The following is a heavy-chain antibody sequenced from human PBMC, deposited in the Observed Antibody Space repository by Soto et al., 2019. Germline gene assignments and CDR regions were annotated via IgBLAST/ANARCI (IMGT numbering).Heavy chain of an antibody. D-gene: IGHD2-2*01. J-gene: IGHJ4*02. CDR3: ARAVLPATAPFDY. Sequence: SETQSLTCIVSGGYISNYYWSWIRQPPGKGLEWIGSIYYSGSTNYNPSLQSRVTISVDTSKNQFSLKLSSVTAADTAVYYCARAVLPATAPFDYWGQGTLVTVSS. V-gene: IGHV4-59*01. CDR2: IYYSGST. CDR1: GGYISNYY.